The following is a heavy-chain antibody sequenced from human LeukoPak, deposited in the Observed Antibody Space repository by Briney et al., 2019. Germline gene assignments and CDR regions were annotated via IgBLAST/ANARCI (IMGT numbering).Heavy chain of an antibody. J-gene: IGHJ4*02. Sequence: GGSLRLSCAAYGFTFNIYAMSWVRQAPGKGLEWVAGISGSGGSTGYADSVKGRFTISRDNSKNTLYLHMNSLRAEDTAVYYCAKDRRIAAAYLFDYWGQGTLVSVSS. CDR3: AKDRRIAAAYLFDY. CDR2: ISGSGGST. CDR1: GFTFNIYA. V-gene: IGHV3-23*01. D-gene: IGHD6-13*01.